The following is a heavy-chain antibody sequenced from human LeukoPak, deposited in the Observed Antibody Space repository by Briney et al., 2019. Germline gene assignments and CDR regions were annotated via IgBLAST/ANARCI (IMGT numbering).Heavy chain of an antibody. CDR3: ARDGVGDGYSDY. J-gene: IGHJ4*02. V-gene: IGHV3-23*01. CDR2: ISGSGGST. Sequence: GGSLRLSCAASGFTFSSYAMSWVRQAPGKGLEWVSAISGSGGSTYYADSVKGRFTISRDNSKNTLYLQMNSLRAEDTAVYYCARDGVGDGYSDYWGQGTLVTVSS. D-gene: IGHD5-24*01. CDR1: GFTFSSYA.